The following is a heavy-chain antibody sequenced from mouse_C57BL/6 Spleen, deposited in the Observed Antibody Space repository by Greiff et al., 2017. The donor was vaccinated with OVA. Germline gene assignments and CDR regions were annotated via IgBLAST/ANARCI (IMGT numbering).Heavy chain of an antibody. V-gene: IGHV3-8*01. J-gene: IGHJ4*01. CDR2: ISYSGST. CDR1: GYSITSDY. CDR3: ARSPLYDGYYYYAMDY. Sequence: DVKLQESGPGLAKPSQTLSLTCSVTGYSITSDYWNWIRKFPGNKLEYMGYISYSGSTYYNPSLKSRISITRDTSKNQYYLQLNSVTTEDTATYYCARSPLYDGYYYYAMDYWGQGTSVTVSS. D-gene: IGHD2-3*01.